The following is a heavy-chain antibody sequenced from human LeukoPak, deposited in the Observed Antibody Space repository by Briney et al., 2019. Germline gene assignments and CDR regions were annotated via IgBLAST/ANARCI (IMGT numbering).Heavy chain of an antibody. V-gene: IGHV3-7*01. CDR1: GFTFSWYL. J-gene: IGHJ6*03. D-gene: IGHD6-13*01. Sequence: PGGSPRLSCAASGFTFSWYLMSWVRQAPGKGPEWVANKKQDGREKYHVDSVRGRFTISRDNAKTSLYLQMNSLRAEDTAVYYCARAKGYSSSWYVFLHEYYYYYYYMDVWGKGTTVTVSS. CDR3: ARAKGYSSSWYVFLHEYYYYYYYMDV. CDR2: KKQDGREK.